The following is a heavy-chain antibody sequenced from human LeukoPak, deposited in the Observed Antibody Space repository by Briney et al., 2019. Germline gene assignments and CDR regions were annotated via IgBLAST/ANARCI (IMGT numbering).Heavy chain of an antibody. Sequence: GGSLRLSCAASGFTFDDYAMHWVRQAPGKGLEWVSAISGSGGSTYYADSVKGRFTISRDNSKNTLYLQMNSLRAEDTAVYYCAKDGEQWLVSWFDPWGQGTLVTVSS. CDR2: ISGSGGST. CDR3: AKDGEQWLVSWFDP. D-gene: IGHD6-19*01. CDR1: GFTFDDYA. V-gene: IGHV3-23*01. J-gene: IGHJ5*02.